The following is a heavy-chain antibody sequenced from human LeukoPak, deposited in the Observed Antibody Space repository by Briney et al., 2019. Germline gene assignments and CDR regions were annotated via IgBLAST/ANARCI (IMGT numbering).Heavy chain of an antibody. Sequence: GGSLRLSCAASGFTFSPYAFHWVRQAPGKGLEFVSAISNDGGTTYYANSVKGRFTMSRDNSKNMLYLQMGSLRVEDMAVYYCVKAQNWGSGAYDIWGQGTMVTVSP. J-gene: IGHJ3*02. CDR3: VKAQNWGSGAYDI. D-gene: IGHD3-16*01. V-gene: IGHV3-64*01. CDR1: GFTFSPYA. CDR2: ISNDGGTT.